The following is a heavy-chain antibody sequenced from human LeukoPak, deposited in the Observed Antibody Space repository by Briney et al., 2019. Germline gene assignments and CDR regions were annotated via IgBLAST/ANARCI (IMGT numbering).Heavy chain of an antibody. Sequence: GESLKISCKGSGFRFTSYWIGWVRQMPGKGLEWMGIIYPSDSNSRYSPSFQGQITISADKSISTAYLQWSSLKASDTAMYYCARWDGSGSFPYGAYYFDYWGQGTLVTVSS. CDR1: GFRFTSYW. V-gene: IGHV5-51*01. D-gene: IGHD3-10*01. J-gene: IGHJ4*02. CDR2: IYPSDSNS. CDR3: ARWDGSGSFPYGAYYFDY.